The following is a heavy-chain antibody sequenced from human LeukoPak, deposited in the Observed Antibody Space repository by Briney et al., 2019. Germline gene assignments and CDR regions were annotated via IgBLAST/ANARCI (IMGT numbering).Heavy chain of an antibody. Sequence: SETLSLTCTVSGGSISSYYWSWIRQPPGKGLEWIGYIYYSGSTNYNPSLKSRVTISVDTSKNQFSLKLSSVTAADTAVYYCARGCSSLFDYWGQGTLVTVSS. CDR3: ARGCSSLFDY. D-gene: IGHD6-19*01. CDR2: IYYSGST. J-gene: IGHJ4*02. V-gene: IGHV4-59*01. CDR1: GGSISSYY.